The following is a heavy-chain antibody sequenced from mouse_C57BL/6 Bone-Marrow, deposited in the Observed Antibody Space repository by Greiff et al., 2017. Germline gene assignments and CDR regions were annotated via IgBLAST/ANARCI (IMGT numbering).Heavy chain of an antibody. CDR3: ARGNYYGRSSYAMDY. V-gene: IGHV1S41*01. D-gene: IGHD1-1*01. CDR2: IAPGSGSS. Sequence: DLEKPGASVKLSCKASGYTFTSYWIDWIRQRPGQGLEWIGRIAPGSGSSFYNEIFKGKATLTVDTSSSTASIQLSSLSSEDSAVYFCARGNYYGRSSYAMDYWGQGTSVTVSS. J-gene: IGHJ4*01. CDR1: GYTFTSYW.